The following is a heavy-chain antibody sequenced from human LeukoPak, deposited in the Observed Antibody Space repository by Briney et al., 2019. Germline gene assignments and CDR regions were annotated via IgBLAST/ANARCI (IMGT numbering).Heavy chain of an antibody. Sequence: PGGSLRLSCAASGFTFSSYAMSWVRQAPGKGLEWVSAISGSGGSTYYADSVKGRFTISRDNSKNTLYLQMNSLRAEDTAVYYCAMIHYDFWIIDYWGQGTLVTVPS. CDR2: ISGSGGST. D-gene: IGHD3-3*01. V-gene: IGHV3-23*01. CDR3: AMIHYDFWIIDY. CDR1: GFTFSSYA. J-gene: IGHJ4*02.